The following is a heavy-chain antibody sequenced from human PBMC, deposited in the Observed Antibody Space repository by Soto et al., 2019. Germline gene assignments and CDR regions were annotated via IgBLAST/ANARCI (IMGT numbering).Heavy chain of an antibody. CDR1: GFLVSNHY. J-gene: IGHJ6*02. CDR3: ARDFVVGGPTINYYYGMDV. CDR2: FYSGDTT. D-gene: IGHD1-26*01. Sequence: PGGSLRLSCAVSGFLVSNHYMSWVRQAPGKGLEWVSIFYSGDTTYYADSVKDRFTISRDNSKNTLYLQMNSLGAEDTAVYYCARDFVVGGPTINYYYGMDVWGQGTTVTVSS. V-gene: IGHV3-66*01.